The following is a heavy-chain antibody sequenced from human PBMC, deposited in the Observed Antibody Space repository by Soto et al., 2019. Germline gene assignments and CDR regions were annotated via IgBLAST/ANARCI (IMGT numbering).Heavy chain of an antibody. D-gene: IGHD2-2*01. CDR3: ARTHPNSPFIVILPSAMYYHGMDV. CDR2: IFSGSRYI. Sequence: EVQLVESGGGLVRPGGSLSLACAGSGLTFSTYNMNWVRQAPGKGLEWGASIFSGSRYIYYTDSVKGRFTISRDDAKNSLFLQMDSLRAEDTAVYYCARTHPNSPFIVILPSAMYYHGMDVWGQGTTVTVSS. V-gene: IGHV3-21*01. CDR1: GLTFSTYN. J-gene: IGHJ6*02.